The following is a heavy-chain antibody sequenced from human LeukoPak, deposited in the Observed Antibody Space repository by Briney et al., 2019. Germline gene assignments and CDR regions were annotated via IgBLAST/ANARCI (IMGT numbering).Heavy chain of an antibody. J-gene: IGHJ3*02. CDR1: GFTFSSYA. V-gene: IGHV3-30*04. CDR3: ASANSSGWYFAFDI. D-gene: IGHD6-19*01. Sequence: GSLRLSCAASGFTFSSYAMHWVRQAPGKGLEWVAVISYDGSNKYYADSVKGRFTISRGNSKNTLYLQMNSLRAEDTAVYYCASANSSGWYFAFDIWGQGTMVTVSS. CDR2: ISYDGSNK.